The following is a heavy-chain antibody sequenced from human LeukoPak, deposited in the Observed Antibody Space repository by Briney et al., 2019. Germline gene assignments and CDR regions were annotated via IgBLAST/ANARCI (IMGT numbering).Heavy chain of an antibody. CDR2: MNPNSGNT. Sequence: ASVKVSCKASGYTFTSYDINWVRQATGQGLEWMGWMNPNSGNTGYAQKFQGRVTITRNTSISTAYMELSSLRSEDTAMYYCARWITGTSEPFDPWGQGTLVTVSS. CDR3: ARWITGTSEPFDP. J-gene: IGHJ5*02. CDR1: GYTFTSYD. D-gene: IGHD1-20*01. V-gene: IGHV1-8*03.